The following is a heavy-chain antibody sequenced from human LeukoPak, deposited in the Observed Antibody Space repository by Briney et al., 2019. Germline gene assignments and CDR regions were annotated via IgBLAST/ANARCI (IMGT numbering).Heavy chain of an antibody. CDR2: IYTTTSYK. V-gene: IGHV3-21*01. D-gene: IGHD3-10*01. CDR3: ARGRSITILRGVAISDGFDI. Sequence: GGSVRLSCAASGFTFSTHGMNWVRQAPGKGLEWVSFIYTTTSYKYYADSVKGRFTISRDNAKNSLYLQMNSLRADDTAFYYCARGRSITILRGVAISDGFDIWGQGTMVTVSS. CDR1: GFTFSTHG. J-gene: IGHJ3*02.